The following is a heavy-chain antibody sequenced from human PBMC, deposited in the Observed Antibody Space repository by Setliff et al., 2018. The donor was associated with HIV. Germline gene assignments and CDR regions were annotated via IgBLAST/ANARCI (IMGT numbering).Heavy chain of an antibody. J-gene: IGHJ6*03. CDR1: GGSFSSSSYS. CDR3: ARGDGTKYYYYYYMDV. V-gene: IGHV4-39*07. D-gene: IGHD1-7*01. CDR2: IYYSGST. Sequence: SETLSLTCTISGGSFSSSSYSWGWIRQPPGKGLEWIGTIYYSGSTNYNPSLKSRVTISVDTSKNQFSLKLSSVTAADTAVYYCARGDGTKYYYYYYMDVWGKGTTVTVSS.